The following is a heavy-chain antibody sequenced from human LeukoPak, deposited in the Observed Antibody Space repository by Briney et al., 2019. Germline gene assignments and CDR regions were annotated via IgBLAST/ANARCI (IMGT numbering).Heavy chain of an antibody. CDR3: ARDLSVVVPAAISDWFDP. CDR2: INPNSGGT. J-gene: IGHJ5*02. Sequence: ASVKVSCKASGYTFTGYYMHWVRQAPGQGLEWMGWINPNSGGTNYAQKFQGRVTMTRDTSISTAYMELSRLRSDDTAVYYCARDLSVVVPAAISDWFDPWGQGTLVTVSS. D-gene: IGHD2-2*01. V-gene: IGHV1-2*02. CDR1: GYTFTGYY.